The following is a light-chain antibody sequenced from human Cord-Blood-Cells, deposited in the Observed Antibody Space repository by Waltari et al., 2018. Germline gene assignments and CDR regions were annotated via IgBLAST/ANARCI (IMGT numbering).Light chain of an antibody. Sequence: TQTPMSPSSLSASIEQRVNITCRASQSISSYLNWYQQKPGKDPKLLIYAASSLQSGVPSRFSGSGSGTDFTLTISSLQPEDFATYYCQQSYSTPYTFGQGTKLEIK. CDR3: QQSYSTPYT. J-gene: IGKJ2*01. CDR1: QSISSY. V-gene: IGKV1-39*01. CDR2: AAS.